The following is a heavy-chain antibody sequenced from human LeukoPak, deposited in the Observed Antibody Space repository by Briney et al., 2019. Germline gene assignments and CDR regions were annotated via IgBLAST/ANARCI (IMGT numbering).Heavy chain of an antibody. V-gene: IGHV3-7*03. Sequence: GGSLRLSCAASGFTFSSYWMSWVRQAPGKGLEWVANIKQDGSEKYYVDSVKGRFTISRDNAKNSLYLQMNSLRAEDTAVYYCAREDSRDYYSGHFDYWGQGTLVTVSS. CDR3: AREDSRDYYSGHFDY. J-gene: IGHJ4*02. CDR2: IKQDGSEK. CDR1: GFTFSSYW. D-gene: IGHD3-22*01.